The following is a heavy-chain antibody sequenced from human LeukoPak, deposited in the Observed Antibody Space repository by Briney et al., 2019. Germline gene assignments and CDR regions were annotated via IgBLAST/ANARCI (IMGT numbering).Heavy chain of an antibody. J-gene: IGHJ4*02. D-gene: IGHD3-22*01. CDR3: ARQSITMIVVETEFDY. CDR2: ISAYNGNT. Sequence: ASVKVSCKASGYTFTSYGISWVRQVPGQGLEWMGWISAYNGNTNYAQKLQGRVTMTTDTSTSTAYMELRSLRSDDTAVYYCARQSITMIVVETEFDYWGQGTLVTVSS. CDR1: GYTFTSYG. V-gene: IGHV1-18*01.